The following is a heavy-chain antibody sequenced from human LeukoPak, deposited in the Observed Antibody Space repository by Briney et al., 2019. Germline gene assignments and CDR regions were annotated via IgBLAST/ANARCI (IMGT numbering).Heavy chain of an antibody. CDR2: INHSGST. CDR1: GGSFSGYY. D-gene: IGHD3-10*01. J-gene: IGHJ4*02. V-gene: IGHV4-34*01. Sequence: SETLSLTCAVYGGSFSGYYWSWIRQPPGKGLEWIGEINHSGSTNYNPSLKSRVTISVDTSKNQFSLKLSSVTAADTAVYYCARGGQYYYGSVYYWGQGTLVTVSS. CDR3: ARGGQYYYGSVYY.